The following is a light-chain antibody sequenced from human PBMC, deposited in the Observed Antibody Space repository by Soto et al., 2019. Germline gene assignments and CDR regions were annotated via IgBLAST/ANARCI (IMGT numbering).Light chain of an antibody. CDR1: SSDVGRYNH. V-gene: IGLV2-23*03. Sequence: QSALTQPASVSGSPGQSITISCTGTSSDVGRYNHVYWYQQHPGKAPKLLIYEGSQRPSGVSVRFSGSKSGNTASLTISGLQAEDEADYSCCSYSGSSTFAYVFGAGTKLTVL. CDR2: EGS. CDR3: CSYSGSSTFAYV. J-gene: IGLJ1*01.